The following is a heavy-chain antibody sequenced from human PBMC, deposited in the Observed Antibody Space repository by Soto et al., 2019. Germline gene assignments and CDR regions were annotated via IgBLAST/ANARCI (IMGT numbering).Heavy chain of an antibody. V-gene: IGHV4-4*02. CDR1: GDSINSSHW. D-gene: IGHD6-19*01. J-gene: IGHJ5*02. CDR2: ISHSGST. CDR3: AGMPYTSGLRFDP. Sequence: SETLSLTCAVSGDSINSSHWWNWVRQPPGKGLEWIGQISHSGSTNYNPSLTSRVNKSVDKSKNHFSLKLTSVTAADTAVYYCAGMPYTSGLRFDPWGPGTLVTVSS.